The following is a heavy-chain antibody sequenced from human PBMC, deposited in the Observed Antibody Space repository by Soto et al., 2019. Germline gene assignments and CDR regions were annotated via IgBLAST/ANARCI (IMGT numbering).Heavy chain of an antibody. J-gene: IGHJ6*02. CDR1: GGSMSSGDYY. V-gene: IGHV4-31*03. CDR2: IYYTGST. Sequence: PSETLSLTCTVSGGSMSSGDYYWSWIRQHAGKGLEWIGYIYYTGSTYYTPSLMSRVTISVDTSKNQFSLKLSSVTAADTAVYYCARGPHGLRNVYYYGMDVWVQGTTVTVSS. CDR3: ARGPHGLRNVYYYGMDV.